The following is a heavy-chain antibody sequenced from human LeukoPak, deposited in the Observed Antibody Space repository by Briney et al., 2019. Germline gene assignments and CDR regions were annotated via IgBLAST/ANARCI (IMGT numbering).Heavy chain of an antibody. J-gene: IGHJ4*02. CDR1: GYTFTSYG. CDR3: ARVRPPYGSGSYYKVLGYFDY. D-gene: IGHD3-10*01. CDR2: ISAYNGNT. V-gene: IGHV1-18*01. Sequence: ASVKVSCKASGYTFTSYGISWVRQAPGQGLEWMGWISAYNGNTNYAQKLQGRVTMTTDTSTSTAYMELRSLRSDDTAVYYCARVRPPYGSGSYYKVLGYFDYWGQGTLVTVSS.